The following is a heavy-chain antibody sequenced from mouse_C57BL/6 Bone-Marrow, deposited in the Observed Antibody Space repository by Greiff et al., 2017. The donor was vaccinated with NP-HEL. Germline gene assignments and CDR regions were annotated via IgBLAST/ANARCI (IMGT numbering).Heavy chain of an antibody. CDR2: ISYDGSN. V-gene: IGHV3-6*01. D-gene: IGHD2-4*01. Sequence: EVKLLESGPGLVKPSQSLSLTCSVTGYSITSGYYWNWIRQFPVNKLEWMVYISYDGSNNYNPSLNNRISITRDTSKNQFFLKLNSVTTENTATYYCSRDYYDYQYYFDYWGQGTTLTVSS. CDR3: SRDYYDYQYYFDY. J-gene: IGHJ2*01. CDR1: GYSITSGYY.